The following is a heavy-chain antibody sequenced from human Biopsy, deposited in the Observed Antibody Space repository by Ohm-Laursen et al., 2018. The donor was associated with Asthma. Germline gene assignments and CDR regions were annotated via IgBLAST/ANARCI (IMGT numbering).Heavy chain of an antibody. D-gene: IGHD3-22*01. CDR3: ARIPRRSGSYFVDY. CDR2: IHYSGTS. Sequence: TLFLTCTVSGDSITSGGCCWNWIRQHPGKGLEWIGYIHYSGTSYFNPSLKSRVSFSRDTSKNQFSLRLSSVTAADTAMYYCARIPRRSGSYFVDYWGQGTLVTVSS. J-gene: IGHJ4*02. CDR1: GDSITSGGCC. V-gene: IGHV4-31*03.